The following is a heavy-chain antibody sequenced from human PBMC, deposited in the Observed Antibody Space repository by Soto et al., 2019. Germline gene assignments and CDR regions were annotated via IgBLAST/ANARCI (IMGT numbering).Heavy chain of an antibody. D-gene: IGHD2-15*01. CDR1: GGSFSGYY. V-gene: IGHV4-34*01. CDR2: INHSGST. Sequence: SETLSLTCAVYGGSFSGYYWSWIRQPPGKGLEWIGEINHSGSTNYNPSLKSRVTISVDKSKNQFSLKLSSVTAADTAVYYCASYCSGGSCYLNWFDPWGQGTLVTVSS. J-gene: IGHJ5*02. CDR3: ASYCSGGSCYLNWFDP.